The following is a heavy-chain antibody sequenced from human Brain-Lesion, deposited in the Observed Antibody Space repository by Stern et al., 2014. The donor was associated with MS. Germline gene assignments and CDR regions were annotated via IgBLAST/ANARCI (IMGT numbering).Heavy chain of an antibody. CDR1: GGSISSSTYY. V-gene: IGHV4-39*01. Sequence: VQLEESGPGLVKPSETLSLTCTVSGGSISSSTYYWAWIRQPPGKGLEWIGNISYSGFTYYNPSLKSRVPISVDMSKNQFSLKLSSVTAADTAIYYCARHDSVPRPSQLYSARDRGPGYFDYWGQGTLVTVSS. CDR3: ARHDSVPRPSQLYSARDRGPGYFDY. D-gene: IGHD1-26*01. J-gene: IGHJ4*02. CDR2: ISYSGFT.